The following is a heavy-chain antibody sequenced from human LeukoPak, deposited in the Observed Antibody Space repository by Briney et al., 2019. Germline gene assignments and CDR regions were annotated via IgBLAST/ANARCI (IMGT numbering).Heavy chain of an antibody. D-gene: IGHD1-26*01. V-gene: IGHV3-30*18. J-gene: IGHJ5*02. CDR3: AKKYSTGLDP. CDR1: GFTFSSYG. Sequence: PGRSLRLSCAASGFTFSSYGMHWVRQAPGKGLEWVAVISYDGSNKYYADSVKGRFTISRDNSKNTLYLQMNSLRAEDTAVYYCAKKYSTGLDPWGQGTLVTVSS. CDR2: ISYDGSNK.